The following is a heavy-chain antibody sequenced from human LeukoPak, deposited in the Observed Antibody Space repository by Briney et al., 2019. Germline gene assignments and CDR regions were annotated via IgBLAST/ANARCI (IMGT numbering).Heavy chain of an antibody. Sequence: GRSLRLSCAAPRFTPRAFGTTWVRQFPGQGLEWLSGIHSHRGRPRYADCVKSRFTISRDNAKNSLYLHMTSLRVDDTAFYYCARAPITGYYYYSYMDVWGKGTTVTVSS. D-gene: IGHD1-20*01. CDR2: IHSHRGRP. CDR1: RFTPRAFG. CDR3: ARAPITGYYYYSYMDV. J-gene: IGHJ6*03. V-gene: IGHV3-20*04.